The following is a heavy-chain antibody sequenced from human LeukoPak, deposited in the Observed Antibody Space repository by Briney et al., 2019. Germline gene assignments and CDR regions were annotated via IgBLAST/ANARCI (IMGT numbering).Heavy chain of an antibody. D-gene: IGHD3-3*02. CDR3: AAHFWSGDDAFDI. V-gene: IGHV5-51*01. J-gene: IGHJ3*02. Sequence: GESLKISCKGSGYSFTIYWIAWVRQMPGKGLEWMGIIYPGDSDTRYSPSFQGQVTISADKSISTAYLQWSSLKASDTAMYYCAAHFWSGDDAFDIWGQGTMVTVSS. CDR2: IYPGDSDT. CDR1: GYSFTIYW.